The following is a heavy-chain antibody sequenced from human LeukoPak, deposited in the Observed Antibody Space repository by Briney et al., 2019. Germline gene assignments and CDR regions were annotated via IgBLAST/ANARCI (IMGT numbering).Heavy chain of an antibody. CDR3: ASSPLGYYDSSGYYGY. CDR2: ISAYNGNT. J-gene: IGHJ4*02. CDR1: GYTFTSYG. V-gene: IGHV1-18*01. D-gene: IGHD3-22*01. Sequence: ASVKVSCKASGYTFTSYGISWVRQAPGQGLEWMGWISAYNGNTNYAQKLQGRVTMTTDTSTSTAYMELRSLRSDDTAVYYCASSPLGYYDSSGYYGYWGQGTLVTVSS.